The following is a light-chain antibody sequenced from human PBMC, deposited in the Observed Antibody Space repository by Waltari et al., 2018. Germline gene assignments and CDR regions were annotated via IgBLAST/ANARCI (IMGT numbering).Light chain of an antibody. CDR3: QNYERLPAT. J-gene: IGKJ1*01. CDR2: LTS. V-gene: IGKV3-20*01. CDR1: QSVGRY. Sequence: EVALTQSPRTLSLSPGERATISCRARQSVGRYIAWSQRRPGQVPRLLIYLTSIRATGVPDRFSGSGSGTDFSLTISRLEPEDSSVYYCQNYERLPATFGQGTKVEIK.